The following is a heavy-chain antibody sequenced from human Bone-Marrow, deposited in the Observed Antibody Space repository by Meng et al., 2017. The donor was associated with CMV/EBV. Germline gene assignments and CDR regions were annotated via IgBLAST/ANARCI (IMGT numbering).Heavy chain of an antibody. Sequence: GESLKISCTASGFTFGDYAMSWVRQAPGKGLEWVGFIRSKAYGGTTEYAASVKGRFTISRDDSKSIAYLQMNSLKTEDTAVYYCARDPDIVGATHYYYGMDVWGQGTTVTVSS. CDR3: ARDPDIVGATHYYYGMDV. D-gene: IGHD1-26*01. J-gene: IGHJ6*02. V-gene: IGHV3-49*04. CDR2: IRSKAYGGTT. CDR1: GFTFGDYA.